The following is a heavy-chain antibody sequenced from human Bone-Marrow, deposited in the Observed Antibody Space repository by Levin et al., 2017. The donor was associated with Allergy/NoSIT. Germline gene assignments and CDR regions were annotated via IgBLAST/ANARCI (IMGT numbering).Heavy chain of an antibody. CDR1: GFTFSGHW. Sequence: LSLTCAASGFTFSGHWMHWVRQTPGRKGLEWVSRMSRDGTTISYADSVKGRFTISRDNAKNTLYLQMNSLRAEDTAIYYCTTGRESSSWGLFDYWGQGTLVTVSS. J-gene: IGHJ4*02. CDR3: TTGRESSSWGLFDY. D-gene: IGHD6-6*01. V-gene: IGHV3-74*01. CDR2: MSRDGTTI.